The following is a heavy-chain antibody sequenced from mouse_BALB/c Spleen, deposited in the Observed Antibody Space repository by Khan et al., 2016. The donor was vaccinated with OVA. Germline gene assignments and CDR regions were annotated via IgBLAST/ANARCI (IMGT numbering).Heavy chain of an antibody. Sequence: QVQLQQPGAELVKAGASVKMSCTASGYTFTSSWMHWVKQRLGQGLEWFAATNPTNGRPYYSEKFKSKATLTVDTSSSPAYMLLSGPTFEDSAVYYCARIKKIVATYFDYWGQGTTLTVSS. CDR1: GYTFTSSW. J-gene: IGHJ2*01. V-gene: IGHV1S81*02. CDR3: ARIKKIVATYFDY. D-gene: IGHD1-1*01. CDR2: TNPTNGRP.